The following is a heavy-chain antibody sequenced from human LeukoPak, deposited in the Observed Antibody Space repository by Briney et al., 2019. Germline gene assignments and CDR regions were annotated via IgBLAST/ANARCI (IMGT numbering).Heavy chain of an antibody. Sequence: SETLSLTCAVYGGSFSGYYWSWIRQPPGKGLEWIGEINHSGSTNYNPSLKSRVTISVDTSKNQFSLKLSSVTAADTAVYYCARGEVVPAAMFAGRFRRYYGMDVWGQGTTVTVSS. V-gene: IGHV4-34*01. CDR2: INHSGST. D-gene: IGHD2-2*01. J-gene: IGHJ6*02. CDR3: ARGEVVPAAMFAGRFRRYYGMDV. CDR1: GGSFSGYY.